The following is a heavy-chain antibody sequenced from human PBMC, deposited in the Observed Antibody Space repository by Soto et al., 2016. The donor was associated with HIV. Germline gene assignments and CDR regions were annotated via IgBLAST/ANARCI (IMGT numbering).Heavy chain of an antibody. CDR1: GGSISSGSYY. V-gene: IGHV4-61*02. J-gene: IGHJ4*02. CDR3: ARDDVTAAGYFDY. Sequence: QVQLLESGPGLVKPSQTLSLTCTVSGGSISSGSYYWSWIRQPAGKGLEWIGRIYTSGSTNYNPSLKSRVTISLDTSKNQFSLKLSSVTAADTAAYYCARDDVTAAGYFDYWGQGTLVTVSS. CDR2: IYTSGST. D-gene: IGHD6-13*01.